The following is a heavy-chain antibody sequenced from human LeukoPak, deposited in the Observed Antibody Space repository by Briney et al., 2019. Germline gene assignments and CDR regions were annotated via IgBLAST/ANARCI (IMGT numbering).Heavy chain of an antibody. CDR3: ARDRAWNYFDY. Sequence: GGSLRLSCAPSGFTFSRHGMHWIRQAPGKGLEWVAIISNDGSRKYYAHSVEGRFTISRDNSKNTLYLQMDSLRAEDTAVYYCARDRAWNYFDYWGQGTLVTVSS. J-gene: IGHJ4*02. D-gene: IGHD3-3*01. CDR2: ISNDGSRK. CDR1: GFTFSRHG. V-gene: IGHV3-30*03.